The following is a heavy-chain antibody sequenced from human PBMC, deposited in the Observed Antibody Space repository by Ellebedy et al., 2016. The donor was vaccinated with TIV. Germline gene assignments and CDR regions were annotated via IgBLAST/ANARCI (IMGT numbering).Heavy chain of an antibody. CDR2: IHDSGST. Sequence: SETLSLXXTVSGASISSYYWSWIRQSPGKGLEWIGYIHDSGSTNYNPSLESRVTISVDKSKNQFSLKLNSVTAADTAVYYCAREARYCGIGSSCYSFDYWGQGTLVTVSS. CDR1: GASISSYY. D-gene: IGHD2-15*01. J-gene: IGHJ4*02. V-gene: IGHV4-59*12. CDR3: AREARYCGIGSSCYSFDY.